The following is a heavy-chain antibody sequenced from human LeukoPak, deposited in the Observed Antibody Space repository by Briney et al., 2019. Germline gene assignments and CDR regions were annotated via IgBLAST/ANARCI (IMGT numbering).Heavy chain of an antibody. CDR1: GYSISSGYY. CDR2: IYHSGST. CDR3: ARGSGYYGSGSYSLMY. V-gene: IGHV4-38-2*02. J-gene: IGHJ4*02. Sequence: SETLSLTCTVSGYSISSGYYWGWIRQPPGKGLEWIGSIYHSGSTYYNPSLKSRVTISVDTSKNQFSLKLSSVTAADTAVYYCARGSGYYGSGSYSLMYWGQGTLVTVSS. D-gene: IGHD3-10*01.